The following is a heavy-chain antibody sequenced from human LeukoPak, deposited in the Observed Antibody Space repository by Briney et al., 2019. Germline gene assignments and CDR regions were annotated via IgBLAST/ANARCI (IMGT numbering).Heavy chain of an antibody. D-gene: IGHD5-12*01. V-gene: IGHV4-34*01. CDR1: GGSFSGYY. CDR2: INHSGST. CDR3: ARGDAGVATIRSDWFDP. Sequence: PSETLSLTCAVYGGSFSGYYWSWIRHPPGKGLEWIGEINHSGSTNYNTSLKSRVTISLDTSKNQFSLKLRSVTAADTAVYYCARGDAGVATIRSDWFDPWGQGTLVTVSS. J-gene: IGHJ5*02.